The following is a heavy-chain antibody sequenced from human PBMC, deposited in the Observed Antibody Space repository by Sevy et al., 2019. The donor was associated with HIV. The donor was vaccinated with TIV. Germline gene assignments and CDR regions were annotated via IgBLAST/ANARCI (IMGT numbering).Heavy chain of an antibody. J-gene: IGHJ6*02. D-gene: IGHD3-22*01. V-gene: IGHV3-11*01. CDR1: GFTFSDYY. CDR2: ISSSGSTI. CDR3: ARDSMRSAVVVISTPYYYYGMDV. Sequence: GGSLRLSCAASGFTFSDYYMSWIRQAPGKGLEWVSYISSSGSTIYYADSVKGRFTISRDNAKNSLYLQMNSLRAEDKAVYYCARDSMRSAVVVISTPYYYYGMDVWGQGTTVTVSS.